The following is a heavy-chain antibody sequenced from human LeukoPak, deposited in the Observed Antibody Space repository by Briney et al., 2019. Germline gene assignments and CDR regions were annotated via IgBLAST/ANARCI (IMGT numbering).Heavy chain of an antibody. D-gene: IGHD3-10*01. CDR3: ARQRFWYYYGSGSYWSSYYFDY. CDR1: GGSFSGYY. Sequence: PSETLSLTCAVYGGSFSGYYWSWIRQPPGKGLEWIGEINHSGSTNYNPSLKSRVTISVDTSKNQFSLKLSSVTAADTAVYYCARQRFWYYYGSGSYWSSYYFDYWGQGTLVTVSS. J-gene: IGHJ4*02. V-gene: IGHV4-34*01. CDR2: INHSGST.